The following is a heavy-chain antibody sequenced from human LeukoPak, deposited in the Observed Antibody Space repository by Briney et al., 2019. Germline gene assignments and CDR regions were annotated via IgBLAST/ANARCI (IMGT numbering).Heavy chain of an antibody. V-gene: IGHV3-30*02. CDR3: AKGFSGKFDY. J-gene: IGHJ4*02. CDR2: IRFDGSNK. CDR1: GFTFSNYG. D-gene: IGHD1-26*01. Sequence: GGSLRLSCAASGFTFSNYGMHWVRQAPGKGLEWVTFIRFDGSNKYCAASVKGRFTISRDNSKNTLYLQLNSLRTEDTAVYYCAKGFSGKFDYWGQGTLVTVSS.